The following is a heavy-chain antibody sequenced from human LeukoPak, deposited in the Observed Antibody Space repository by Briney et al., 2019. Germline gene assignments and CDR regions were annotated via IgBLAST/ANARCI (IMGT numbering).Heavy chain of an antibody. J-gene: IGHJ5*02. Sequence: SETLSLTCTVSGGSISSGGYYWSWIRQPPGKGLEWIGYIYHSGSTYYNPSLKSRVTISVDRSKNQFSLKLSSVTAADTAVYYCARQYSSSSGWFDPWGQGTLVTVSS. CDR1: GGSISSGGYY. CDR3: ARQYSSSSGWFDP. V-gene: IGHV4-30-2*01. CDR2: IYHSGST. D-gene: IGHD6-6*01.